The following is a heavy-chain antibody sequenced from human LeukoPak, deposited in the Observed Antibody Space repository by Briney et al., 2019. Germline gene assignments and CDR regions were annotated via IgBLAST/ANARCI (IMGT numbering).Heavy chain of an antibody. CDR2: INPSGGST. CDR1: GYTFTSYG. Sequence: ASVKVSCKASGYTFTSYGTSWVRQAPGQGLEWMGIINPSGGSTSYAQKFQGRVTMTRDMSTSTVYMELSSLRSEDTAVYYCARQQWLVTAGWFDPWGQGTLVTVSS. D-gene: IGHD6-19*01. J-gene: IGHJ5*02. CDR3: ARQQWLVTAGWFDP. V-gene: IGHV1-46*01.